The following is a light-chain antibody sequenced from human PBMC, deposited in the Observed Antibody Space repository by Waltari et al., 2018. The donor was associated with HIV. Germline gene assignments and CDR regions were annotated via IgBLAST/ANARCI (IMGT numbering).Light chain of an antibody. Sequence: EIVMTQSPGTLSVSPGERATLSCRASQSVSSKLAWYQQKPGQPPRLLIYGASTRATGIPARFSGSGSGTEFTLTISSLKSEDFAIYYCQQYNNWPPFTFGPGTKVDIK. J-gene: IGKJ3*01. CDR2: GAS. CDR3: QQYNNWPPFT. CDR1: QSVSSK. V-gene: IGKV3-15*01.